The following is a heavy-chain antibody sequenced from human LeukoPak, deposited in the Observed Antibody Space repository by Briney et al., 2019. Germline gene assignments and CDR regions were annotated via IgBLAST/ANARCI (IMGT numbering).Heavy chain of an antibody. Sequence: SETLSLTCTVSGYSISSGYYWGWIRQPPGKGLEWIGSIYHSGSTYYNPSLKSRITISVDTSKNQFSLKLSSVTAADTAVYYCARGQTVLAFDIWGQGTMVTVSS. J-gene: IGHJ3*02. CDR3: ARGQTVLAFDI. D-gene: IGHD2-8*01. CDR1: GYSISSGYY. V-gene: IGHV4-38-2*02. CDR2: IYHSGST.